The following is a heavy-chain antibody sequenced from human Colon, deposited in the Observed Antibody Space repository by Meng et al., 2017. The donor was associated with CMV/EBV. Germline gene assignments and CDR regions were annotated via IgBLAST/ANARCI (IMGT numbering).Heavy chain of an antibody. D-gene: IGHD2-2*01. J-gene: IGHJ4*02. CDR3: ARGLVVVPAATYYFDY. Sequence: SETLSLTCTVSGGSISSTIFYWGWIRQHPGKGLEWIGYIYYSGSTYYNPSLKSRVTISVDTSKNQFSLKLSSVTAADTAVYYCARGLVVVPAATYYFDYWGQGTLVTVLL. CDR1: GGSISSTIFY. V-gene: IGHV4-31*03. CDR2: IYYSGST.